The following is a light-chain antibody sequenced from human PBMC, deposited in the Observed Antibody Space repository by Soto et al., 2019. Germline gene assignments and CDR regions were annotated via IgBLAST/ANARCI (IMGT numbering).Light chain of an antibody. J-gene: IGKJ1*01. CDR1: QSVSSSY. CDR2: GAS. Sequence: EIVLTQSPGTLSLSPGERATLSCRASQSVSSSYLAWYQQKPGQAPRLLIYGASSRATGIPDRFSGSGSGTDFTLTISRLEPEDFEEYYWQQYGCSPKTFGQGTKVEIK. V-gene: IGKV3-20*01. CDR3: QQYGCSPKT.